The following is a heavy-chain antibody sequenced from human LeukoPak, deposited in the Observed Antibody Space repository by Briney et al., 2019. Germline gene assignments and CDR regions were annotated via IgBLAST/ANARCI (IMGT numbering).Heavy chain of an antibody. V-gene: IGHV3-30*02. CDR3: AKVTDYSLYYFDY. CDR1: GFTFSSYG. CDR2: IRYDGSNK. J-gene: IGHJ4*02. D-gene: IGHD4-11*01. Sequence: GGSLRLSCAASGFTFSSYGMHWVRQAPGKGLEWVAFIRYDGSNKYYADSVKGRFTISRDNSKNTLYLQMNSLRAEDTAVYYCAKVTDYSLYYFDYWGQGTLVTVSS.